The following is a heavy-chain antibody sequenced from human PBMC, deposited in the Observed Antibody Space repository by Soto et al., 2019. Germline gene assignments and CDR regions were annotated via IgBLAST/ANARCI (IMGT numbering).Heavy chain of an antibody. CDR2: ISYDGSNK. Sequence: QVQLVESGGGVVQPGRSLRLSCAASGFTFSSYGMHWVRQAPGKGLEWVAVISYDGSNKYYADSVKGRFTISRDNSKNTLYLQMNSLRAEDTAVYYCAMIGGWFDPWGQGTLVTVSS. V-gene: IGHV3-30*03. D-gene: IGHD3-22*01. J-gene: IGHJ5*02. CDR1: GFTFSSYG. CDR3: AMIGGWFDP.